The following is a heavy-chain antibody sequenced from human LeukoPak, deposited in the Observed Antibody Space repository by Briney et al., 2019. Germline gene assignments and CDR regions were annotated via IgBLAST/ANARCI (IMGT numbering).Heavy chain of an antibody. D-gene: IGHD6-6*01. CDR3: ASAHVSSPHAFDI. CDR1: GGSISSYY. Sequence: PSETLSLTCTVSGGSISSYYWSWIRQPAGKGLEWIGRIYTSGSTNYNPSLNSRVTISVDTSKNHFSLRLSSVTAADTAVYYCASAHVSSPHAFDIWGQGTMVTVSS. CDR2: IYTSGST. J-gene: IGHJ3*02. V-gene: IGHV4-4*07.